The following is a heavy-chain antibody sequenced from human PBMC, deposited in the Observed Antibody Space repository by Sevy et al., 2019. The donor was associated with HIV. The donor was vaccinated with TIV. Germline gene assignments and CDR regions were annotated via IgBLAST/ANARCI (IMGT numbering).Heavy chain of an antibody. D-gene: IGHD4-17*01. CDR2: IKQDESEI. Sequence: GGSLRLSCAVSGFPFSNYWMSWVRQAPGKGLEWVANIKQDESEIYNVDSVKGRFTISRDNAKNSVSLQMNSLGAEDTAVYYCARGPNYGDRTDYFEYWGQGFLVTVSS. J-gene: IGHJ4*02. CDR1: GFPFSNYW. CDR3: ARGPNYGDRTDYFEY. V-gene: IGHV3-7*01.